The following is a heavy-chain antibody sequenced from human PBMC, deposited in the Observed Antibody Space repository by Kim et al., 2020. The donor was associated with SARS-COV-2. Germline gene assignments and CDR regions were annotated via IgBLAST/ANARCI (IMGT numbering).Heavy chain of an antibody. CDR2: IWYDGSNK. Sequence: GGSLRLSCAASGFTFSSYGMHWVRQAPGKGLEWVAVIWYDGSNKYYADSVKGRFTISRDNSKNTLYLQMNSLRAEDTAVYYCVRGNRSWYRDRIEYFDYWGQGTLVTVSS. CDR1: GFTFSSYG. D-gene: IGHD6-13*01. J-gene: IGHJ4*02. V-gene: IGHV3-33*01. CDR3: VRGNRSWYRDRIEYFDY.